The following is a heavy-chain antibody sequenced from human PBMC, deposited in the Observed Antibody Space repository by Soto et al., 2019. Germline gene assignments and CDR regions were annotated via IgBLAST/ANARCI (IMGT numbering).Heavy chain of an antibody. D-gene: IGHD4-17*01. CDR1: GGSISSGGYY. Sequence: QVQLQESGPGLVKPSQTLSLTCTVSGGSISSGGYYWSWIRQHPGKGLEWIGYIYYSGSTYYNPSIKSRVTISVDTSKNQFSLKLSSVTAADTAVYYCARDQYGDNWYFDLWGRGTLVTVSS. V-gene: IGHV4-31*03. CDR2: IYYSGST. J-gene: IGHJ2*01. CDR3: ARDQYGDNWYFDL.